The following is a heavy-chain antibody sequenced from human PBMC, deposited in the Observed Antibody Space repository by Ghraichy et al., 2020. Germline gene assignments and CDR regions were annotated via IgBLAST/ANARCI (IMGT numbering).Heavy chain of an antibody. V-gene: IGHV3-48*02. CDR2: ISSSSSTI. CDR1: GFTFSSYS. J-gene: IGHJ4*02. D-gene: IGHD6-13*01. CDR3: AREYSSSWYSLDF. Sequence: GGSQRLSCAASGFTFSSYSMNWVRQAPGKGLEWLSYISSSSSTIYYADSVKGRFTISRDNAKKSLSLQLNSLRDEDTALYYCAREYSSSWYSLDFRGQGTLVTVSS.